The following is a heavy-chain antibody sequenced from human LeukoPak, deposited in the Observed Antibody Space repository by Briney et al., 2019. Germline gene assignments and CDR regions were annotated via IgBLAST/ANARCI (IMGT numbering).Heavy chain of an antibody. J-gene: IGHJ4*02. CDR3: ARRWYSGSRGFDY. CDR2: ICYSGST. Sequence: PSETLSLTCTVSGGSISSSSYYWGWIRQPPGKGLEWIGSICYSGSTYYNPSLKSRVTISVDTSKNQFSLKLSSVTAADTAVYYCARRWYSGSRGFDYWGQGTLVTVSS. CDR1: GGSISSSSYY. D-gene: IGHD1-26*01. V-gene: IGHV4-39*01.